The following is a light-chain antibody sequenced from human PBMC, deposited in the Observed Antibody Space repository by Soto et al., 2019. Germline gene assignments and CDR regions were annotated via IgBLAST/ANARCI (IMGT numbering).Light chain of an antibody. CDR2: DAS. V-gene: IGKV1-5*01. Sequence: DIQMTQSPSTLSASVGDRVTITCRASQGISNWLAWYQQKPGKAPKLLIYDASTLESGVPSRFSGSGSGTEFTLTISRLLPDDFATYYCQQFRGTFCQGTKVEIE. CDR1: QGISNW. CDR3: QQFRGT. J-gene: IGKJ1*01.